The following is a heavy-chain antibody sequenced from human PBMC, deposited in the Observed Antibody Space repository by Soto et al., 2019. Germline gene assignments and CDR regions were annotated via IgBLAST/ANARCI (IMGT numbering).Heavy chain of an antibody. Sequence: SGPTLVNPTQTLTLTCTFSGFSLSTSGMCVSWIRQPPGKALEWLALIDWDDDKYYSTSLKTRLTISKDTSKNQVVLTMTNMDLLDTPIYFFARIPTVGGGGYYYGRDVWGKGTTVTVS. J-gene: IGHJ6*04. D-gene: IGHD3-16*01. CDR3: ARIPTVGGGGYYYGRDV. CDR2: IDWDDDK. V-gene: IGHV2-70*01. CDR1: GFSLSTSGMC.